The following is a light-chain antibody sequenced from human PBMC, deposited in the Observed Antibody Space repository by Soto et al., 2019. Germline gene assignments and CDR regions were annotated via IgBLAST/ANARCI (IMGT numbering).Light chain of an antibody. CDR3: QQADSFPLS. Sequence: DIQMTQSPSSVSASIGDRVTISCRASQSIYKWLVWYQQKPGKAPKLLIYAASSLQIGVPSRFSGSRYGTDFTLTISSLQPEDFATYYCQQADSFPLSFGGGTKVEI. CDR2: AAS. J-gene: IGKJ4*01. CDR1: QSIYKW. V-gene: IGKV1-12*01.